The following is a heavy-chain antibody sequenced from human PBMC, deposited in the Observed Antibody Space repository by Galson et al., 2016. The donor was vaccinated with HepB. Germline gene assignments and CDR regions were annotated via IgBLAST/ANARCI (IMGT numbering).Heavy chain of an antibody. CDR2: TKDKANSYTT. CDR1: GFTFSDHY. CDR3: AKDRGYYAMDV. J-gene: IGHJ6*02. D-gene: IGHD3-10*01. Sequence: SLRLSCAASGFTFSDHYMDWVRQAPGKGLEWIGRTKDKANSYTTEYAASVKGRFTISRDKSKKTLFLEMNSLRPEDTAVYHCAKDRGYYAMDVWGQGTTVTVSS. V-gene: IGHV3-72*01.